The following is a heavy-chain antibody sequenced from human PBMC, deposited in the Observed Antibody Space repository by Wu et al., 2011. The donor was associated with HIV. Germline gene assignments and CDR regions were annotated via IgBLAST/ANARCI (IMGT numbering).Heavy chain of an antibody. V-gene: IGHV1-2*02. CDR2: IYLNSGGT. Sequence: QVQLVQSGAEVKKPGASLKVSCKASGYTFTGYYIYWVRQAPGQGLEWMGWIYLNSGGTNYAQKFQGRVAMTSDTSISTAYMELSSLRSNDTAVYFCARGIRGRLQLVRDLDFWGQGTPVTVSS. J-gene: IGHJ4*02. CDR3: ARGIRGRLQLVRDLDF. D-gene: IGHD1-1*01. CDR1: GYTFTGYY.